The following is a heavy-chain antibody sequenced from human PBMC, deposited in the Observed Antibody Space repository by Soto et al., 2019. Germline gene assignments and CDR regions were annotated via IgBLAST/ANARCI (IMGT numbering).Heavy chain of an antibody. CDR1: GGSISSSSYY. CDR2: IYYSGST. J-gene: IGHJ5*02. CDR3: ARDQSVAYYYGSGSLNWFDP. D-gene: IGHD3-10*01. Sequence: PSETLSLTCTVSGGSISSSSYYWGWIRQPPGKGLEWIGSIYYSGSTYYNPSLKSRVTISVDTSKNQFSLKLSSVTAADTAVYYCARDQSVAYYYGSGSLNWFDPWGQGTLVTVSS. V-gene: IGHV4-39*07.